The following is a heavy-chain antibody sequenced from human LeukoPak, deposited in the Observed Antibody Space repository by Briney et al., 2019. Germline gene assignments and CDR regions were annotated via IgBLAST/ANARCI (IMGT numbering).Heavy chain of an antibody. CDR1: GGTFSSYA. V-gene: IGHV1-69*01. D-gene: IGHD2-2*01. Sequence: SVKVSCKASGGTFSSYAISWVRQAPGQGLEWMGGIIPIFGTANYAQKFQGRVTITADESTSTAYMELSSLRSEDTAVYYCARDSGHLGCSSTSCYFDYWGQGTLVTVSS. J-gene: IGHJ4*02. CDR2: IIPIFGTA. CDR3: ARDSGHLGCSSTSCYFDY.